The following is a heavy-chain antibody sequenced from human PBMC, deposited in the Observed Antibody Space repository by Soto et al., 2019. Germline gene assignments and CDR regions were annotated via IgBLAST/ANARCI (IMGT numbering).Heavy chain of an antibody. CDR2: IIPIFGTA. CDR1: GGTFSSYA. CDR3: ARADILTGYPSPYYYYGMDV. V-gene: IGHV1-69*13. Sequence: SVKVSCKASGGTFSSYAISWVRQAPGQGLEWMGGIIPIFGTANYAQKFQGRVTITADESTSTAYMELSSLRSEDTAVYYCARADILTGYPSPYYYYGMDVWGQGTTVTVSS. J-gene: IGHJ6*02. D-gene: IGHD3-9*01.